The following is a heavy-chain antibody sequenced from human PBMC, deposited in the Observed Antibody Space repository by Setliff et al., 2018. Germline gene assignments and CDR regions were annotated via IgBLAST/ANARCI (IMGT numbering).Heavy chain of an antibody. J-gene: IGHJ3*02. Sequence: LSLTCSVSGDSIFDNYWSWIRQSPGRGLEWIAYISYTGSTNYNPSLKSRVTISIDTSKNQFSLNLNSVTAADTAVYYCAREVGISGYYGRSSHNAFDIWGQGTMVTVSS. CDR2: ISYTGST. CDR3: AREVGISGYYGRSSHNAFDI. CDR1: GDSIFDNY. V-gene: IGHV4-59*01. D-gene: IGHD3-22*01.